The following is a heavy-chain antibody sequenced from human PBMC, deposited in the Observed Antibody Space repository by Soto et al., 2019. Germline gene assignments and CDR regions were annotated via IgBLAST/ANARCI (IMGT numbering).Heavy chain of an antibody. Sequence: SETLSLTCTVSGGSISSGDYYRSWIRQPPGKGLEWIGYIYYSGSTYYNPSLKSRVTISVDTSKNQFSLKLSSVTAADTAVYYCARDYAPPSIYYLLDVWGQGTTVTVSS. J-gene: IGHJ6*02. CDR3: ARDYAPPSIYYLLDV. D-gene: IGHD4-17*01. CDR1: GGSISSGDYY. V-gene: IGHV4-30-4*01. CDR2: IYYSGST.